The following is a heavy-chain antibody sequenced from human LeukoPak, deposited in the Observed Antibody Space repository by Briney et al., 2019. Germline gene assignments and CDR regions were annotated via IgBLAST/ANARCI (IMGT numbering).Heavy chain of an antibody. J-gene: IGHJ6*03. V-gene: IGHV4-34*01. CDR3: ARHSGSFYFYYYMDV. CDR1: GGSFSGYY. Sequence: SETLSLTCAVYGGSFSGYYWSWIRQPPGKGLEWIGEINHSGSTNYNPSLKSRVTISIDTSKNQFSLKLTSVTAADTAVYYCARHSGSFYFYYYMDVWGKGTTVTVSS. CDR2: INHSGST. D-gene: IGHD1-26*01.